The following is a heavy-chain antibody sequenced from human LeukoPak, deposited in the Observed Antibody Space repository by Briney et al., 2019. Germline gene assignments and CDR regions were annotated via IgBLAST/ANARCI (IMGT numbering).Heavy chain of an antibody. CDR3: ARLSYSSSFKPNAFDI. CDR1: GFTFDDCG. D-gene: IGHD6-13*01. J-gene: IGHJ3*02. V-gene: IGHV3-20*04. Sequence: PGGSLRLSCAASGFTFDDCGMSWVRQAPGKGLEWVSGINWNGGSTGYADSVKGRFTISRDNAKNSLYLQMNSLRAEDTALYYCARLSYSSSFKPNAFDIWGQGTMVTVSS. CDR2: INWNGGST.